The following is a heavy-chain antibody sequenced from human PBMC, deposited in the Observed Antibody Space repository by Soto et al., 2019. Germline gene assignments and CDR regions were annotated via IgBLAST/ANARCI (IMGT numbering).Heavy chain of an antibody. CDR2: IYYSGST. V-gene: IGHV4-30-4*01. Sequence: QVQLQESGPGLVKPSQTLSLTCTVSGGSISSGDYYWSWIRQPPGKGLGWIGYIYYSGSTYYNPSLKSRVTLSVDTSKNQFSLKLSSVTAADTAVYYCARDPPGSGYDFPYGMDVWGQGTTVTVSS. D-gene: IGHD5-12*01. CDR1: GGSISSGDYY. CDR3: ARDPPGSGYDFPYGMDV. J-gene: IGHJ6*02.